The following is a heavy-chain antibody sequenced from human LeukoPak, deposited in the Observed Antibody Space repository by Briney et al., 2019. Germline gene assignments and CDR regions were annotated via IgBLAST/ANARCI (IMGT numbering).Heavy chain of an antibody. Sequence: TGGSLRLSCAASGFTFDDYAMHWARQAPGKGLEWVSGISWNSGSIGYADSVKGRFTISRGNAKNSLYLQMNSLRAEDTALYYCAKDGLWFGELLPGYGMDVWGQGTTVTVSS. D-gene: IGHD3-10*01. CDR1: GFTFDDYA. J-gene: IGHJ6*02. CDR3: AKDGLWFGELLPGYGMDV. V-gene: IGHV3-9*01. CDR2: ISWNSGSI.